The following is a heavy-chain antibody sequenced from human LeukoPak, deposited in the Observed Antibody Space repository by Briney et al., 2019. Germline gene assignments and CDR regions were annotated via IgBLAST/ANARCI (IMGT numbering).Heavy chain of an antibody. Sequence: GGSLRLSCAASGFTFSRFWMHWVRQAPGKGLVWVARTSSDGSSTVYADSVKGRFTISRDNAKKTLYLQMNSLRAEDTAIYYCARDSDAGFDYWGQGTLVTVSS. CDR3: ARDSDAGFDY. CDR1: GFTFSRFW. CDR2: TSSDGSST. J-gene: IGHJ4*02. V-gene: IGHV3-74*01.